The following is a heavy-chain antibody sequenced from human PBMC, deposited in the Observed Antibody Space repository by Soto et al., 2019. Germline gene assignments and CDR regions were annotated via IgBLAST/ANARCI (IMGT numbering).Heavy chain of an antibody. CDR1: GGTFSSYA. Sequence: ASVKVSCKASGGTFSSYAISWVRQAPGQGLEWMGGIIPIFGTANYAQKFQGRVTITADESTSTAYMELSSLRSEDTAVYYCARPGLTRTESSGWYTGRRMKTPKREKYYYYYGMDVWGQGTTVTVSS. CDR2: IIPIFGTA. D-gene: IGHD6-19*01. CDR3: ARPGLTRTESSGWYTGRRMKTPKREKYYYYYGMDV. V-gene: IGHV1-69*13. J-gene: IGHJ6*02.